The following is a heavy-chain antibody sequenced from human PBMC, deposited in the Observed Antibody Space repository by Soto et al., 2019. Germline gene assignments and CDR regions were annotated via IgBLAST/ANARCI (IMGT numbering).Heavy chain of an antibody. CDR3: ARDRYSGDDFGGSEEEV. Sequence: VKVSSKASGYTFTSYGISWVRQAPGQGLEWMGWISAYNGNTNYAQKLQGRVTMTTDTSTTTAYMELRSPRSDDTAVYYCARDRYSGDDFGGSEEEVWGQGTTVTVSS. V-gene: IGHV1-18*01. CDR1: GYTFTSYG. J-gene: IGHJ6*02. D-gene: IGHD5-12*01. CDR2: ISAYNGNT.